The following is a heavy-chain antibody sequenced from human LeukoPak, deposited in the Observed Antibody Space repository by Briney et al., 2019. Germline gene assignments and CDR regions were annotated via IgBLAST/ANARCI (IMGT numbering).Heavy chain of an antibody. Sequence: PSETLSLTCAVYGGSFSGYYWSWIRQPPGKGLEWIGEINHSGSTNYNPSLKSRVTISVDTSKNQFSLKLSSVTAADTAVYYCARGGAYCGGDCYGVAFDIWGQGTMVTVSS. V-gene: IGHV4-34*01. D-gene: IGHD2-21*02. J-gene: IGHJ3*02. CDR2: INHSGST. CDR3: ARGGAYCGGDCYGVAFDI. CDR1: GGSFSGYY.